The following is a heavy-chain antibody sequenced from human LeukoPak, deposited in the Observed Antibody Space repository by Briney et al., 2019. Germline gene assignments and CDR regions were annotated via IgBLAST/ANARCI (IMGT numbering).Heavy chain of an antibody. D-gene: IGHD3-10*01. J-gene: IGHJ5*02. V-gene: IGHV4-4*07. CDR2: IYTSGST. Sequence: SETLSLTCTVSGGSISSHYWSWIRQPAGKGLEWIGRIYTSGSTNYNPSLKSRVTMSVDTSKNQFSLKLSSVTAADTAVYYCARDGFGELLSYWFDPWGQGTLVTVSS. CDR3: ARDGFGELLSYWFDP. CDR1: GGSISSHY.